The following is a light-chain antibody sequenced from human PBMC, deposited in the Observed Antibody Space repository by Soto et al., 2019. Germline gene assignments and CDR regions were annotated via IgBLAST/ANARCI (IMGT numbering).Light chain of an antibody. CDR1: SSDIGGYNY. CDR3: TSYAGSNNLV. Sequence: QSALTQPPSASGSPGQSVTISCTGTSSDIGGYNYVSWYQQHPGKARKLIIYEVSKRPSGVPDRFSGSKSGNTASLTVSELQAEDEADYYCTSYAGSNNLVFAGGTKVTVL. CDR2: EVS. V-gene: IGLV2-8*01. J-gene: IGLJ3*02.